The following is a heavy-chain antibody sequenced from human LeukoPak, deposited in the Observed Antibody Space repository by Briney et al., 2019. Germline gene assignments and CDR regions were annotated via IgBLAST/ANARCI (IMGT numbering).Heavy chain of an antibody. CDR1: GGSISSGPYY. Sequence: MASETLSLTCTVSGGSISSGPYYWTWIRQPAGKGLEWIGHIFYTGSPTYNPSLRSRVTISGDTSKNQFSLKLTSVTAADTAVYFCVRDKGKYSSNWYNWFDPWGQGTLVTVSS. CDR2: IFYTGSP. V-gene: IGHV4-61*10. J-gene: IGHJ5*02. CDR3: VRDKGKYSSNWYNWFDP. D-gene: IGHD6-13*01.